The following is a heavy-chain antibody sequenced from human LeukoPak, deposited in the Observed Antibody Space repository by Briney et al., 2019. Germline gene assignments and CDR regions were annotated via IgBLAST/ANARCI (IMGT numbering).Heavy chain of an antibody. D-gene: IGHD2-15*01. CDR1: GYTFTGYF. Sequence: ASVKVSCKTSGYTFTGYFIHWVRQAPGQGPEWMGWINPNSGAATYAQKFLGRVAMTRDTSINIASMELSRLRSDDTAVYYCARDAGYCGVTNCHPLYVFDLWGQGTMVTVST. CDR2: INPNSGAA. CDR3: ARDAGYCGVTNCHPLYVFDL. J-gene: IGHJ3*01. V-gene: IGHV1-2*02.